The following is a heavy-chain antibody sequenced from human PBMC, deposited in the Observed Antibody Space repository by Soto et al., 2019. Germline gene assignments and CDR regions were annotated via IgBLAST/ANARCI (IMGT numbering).Heavy chain of an antibody. CDR2: IYYSGST. Sequence: SETLSLTCTVSGGSISSYYWSWIRQPPGKGLEWIGYIYYSGSTNYNPSLKSRVTISVDTSKNQFSLKLSSVTAADTAVYYCVRELLWFGDRYYMDVWGKGTTVTVSS. V-gene: IGHV4-59*01. J-gene: IGHJ6*03. CDR3: VRELLWFGDRYYMDV. CDR1: GGSISSYY. D-gene: IGHD3-10*01.